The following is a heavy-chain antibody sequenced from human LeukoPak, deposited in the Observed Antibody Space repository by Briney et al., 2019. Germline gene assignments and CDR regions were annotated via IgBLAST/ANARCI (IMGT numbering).Heavy chain of an antibody. CDR2: ISGSGGDT. Sequence: GGSLRLSCAASGFTFKSYAMSWVRQAPGKGLEWVSVISGSGGDTYYADSVKGRFTISRDNSRNTLYLQMNSLRAEDTAVYYCAKVTGSSGWNERSAFDYWGQGTLVTVSS. J-gene: IGHJ4*02. CDR1: GFTFKSYA. D-gene: IGHD6-19*01. CDR3: AKVTGSSGWNERSAFDY. V-gene: IGHV3-23*01.